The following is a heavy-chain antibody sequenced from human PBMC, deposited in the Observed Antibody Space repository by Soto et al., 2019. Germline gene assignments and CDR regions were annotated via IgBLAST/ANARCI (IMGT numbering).Heavy chain of an antibody. CDR3: ARESIQPLFNSLYSSSRGYYFDY. Sequence: SETLSLTCTVSGGSISSYYWSWIRQPPGKGLEWIGYIYYSGSTNYNPSLKSRVTISVDTSKNQFSLKLSSVTAADTAVYYCARESIQPLFNSLYSSSRGYYFDYWGQGTLVTVSS. D-gene: IGHD6-6*01. CDR1: GGSISSYY. V-gene: IGHV4-59*01. CDR2: IYYSGST. J-gene: IGHJ4*02.